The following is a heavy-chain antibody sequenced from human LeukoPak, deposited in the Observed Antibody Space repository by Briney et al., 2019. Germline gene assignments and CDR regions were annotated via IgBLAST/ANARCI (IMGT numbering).Heavy chain of an antibody. Sequence: SETLSLTCTGSGGSITTHYWSWIRQPAGREVEWIGRVYNTGSTKYNPSLESRVTMSVDTSSNRFSLRLRSVTAADTAVYYCARDLLGDYGTFDIWGQGAMVTVSS. CDR3: ARDLLGDYGTFDI. CDR2: VYNTGST. V-gene: IGHV4-4*07. J-gene: IGHJ3*02. D-gene: IGHD4-17*01. CDR1: GGSITTHY.